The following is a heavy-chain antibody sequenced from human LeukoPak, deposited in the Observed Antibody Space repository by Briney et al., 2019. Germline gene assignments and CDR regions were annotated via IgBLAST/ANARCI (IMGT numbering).Heavy chain of an antibody. Sequence: GGSLRLSCAASGFTFDDYAMHWVGQAPGKGLEWVSGLSWHSGIIGYADSVKGRFTISRDNAKNSLYLQMNSLRAEDTALYYCAKDRSGTYYYYYMDVWGKGTTVTISS. J-gene: IGHJ6*03. D-gene: IGHD1-1*01. CDR2: LSWHSGII. CDR3: AKDRSGTYYYYYMDV. V-gene: IGHV3-9*01. CDR1: GFTFDDYA.